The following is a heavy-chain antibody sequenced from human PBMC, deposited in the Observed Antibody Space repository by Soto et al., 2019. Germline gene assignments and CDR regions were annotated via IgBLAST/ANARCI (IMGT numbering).Heavy chain of an antibody. CDR2: VYYSGTT. V-gene: IGHV4-61*01. J-gene: IGHJ4*02. D-gene: IGHD4-17*01. Sequence: QVQLHESGPGLVKPSETLSLTCSVSGGSVSNKTYYWSWLRQPPVKRLEWLGYVYYSGTTNYNPSLKSRGTSSVDLSKNQFSLSLRSVTTADTAMYYCARTTALPNRLRSRYFFDYWGQGTLVTVSS. CDR3: ARTTALPNRLRSRYFFDY. CDR1: GGSVSNKTYY.